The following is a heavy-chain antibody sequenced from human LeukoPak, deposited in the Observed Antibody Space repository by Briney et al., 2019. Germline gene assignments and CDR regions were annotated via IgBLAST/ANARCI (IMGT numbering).Heavy chain of an antibody. V-gene: IGHV3-48*01. D-gene: IGHD3-16*01. J-gene: IGHJ6*03. CDR2: ISSSRTT. Sequence: GGSLRLSCAASGFPFSSYSMNWVRQAPGEGLEWVSYISSSRTTSYADSVKGRFTISRDNAKNSLYLQLNSLRAEDTAVYYCARWGFPIYYYYMDVWGKGTTVTVSS. CDR1: GFPFSSYS. CDR3: ARWGFPIYYYYMDV.